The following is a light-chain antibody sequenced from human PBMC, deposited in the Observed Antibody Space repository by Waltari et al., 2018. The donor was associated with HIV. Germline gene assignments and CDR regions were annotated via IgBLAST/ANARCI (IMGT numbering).Light chain of an antibody. CDR2: AGT. J-gene: IGLJ2*01. CDR3: ESADSTGSYYV. CDR1: ALAKQH. Sequence: SYELTQPPSVSVSPDQTATITCSGDALAKQHSYWYQQKAGQAPVLVIFAGTERPSGTPGRFSGTRSETTVTLTITGVQAEDEADYYCESADSTGSYYVFGRGTRLTVL. V-gene: IGLV3-25*03.